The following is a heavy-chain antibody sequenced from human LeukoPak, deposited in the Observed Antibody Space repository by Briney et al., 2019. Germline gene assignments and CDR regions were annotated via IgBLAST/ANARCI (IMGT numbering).Heavy chain of an antibody. CDR3: ARMTYDPHGVDV. CDR1: GGSISSGSYY. D-gene: IGHD5-12*01. Sequence: PSETLSLTCTVSGGSISSGSYYWSWIRQPAGKGLEWIGRIYTSGSTNYNPSLKSRVTISVDTSKNQFSLKLSSVTAADTAVYYCARMTYDPHGVDVWGKGTTVTVSS. J-gene: IGHJ6*04. CDR2: IYTSGST. V-gene: IGHV4-61*02.